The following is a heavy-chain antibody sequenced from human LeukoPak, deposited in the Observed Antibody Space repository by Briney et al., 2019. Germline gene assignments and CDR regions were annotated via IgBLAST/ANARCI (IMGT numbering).Heavy chain of an antibody. Sequence: SETLSPTCSVDGGSFTGYYWTWIRQAPGKGPEWIGEINHRENSNYNPSLKSRVTLSIDTSKKQFSLHLTSLTAADTAVYYCARVTGYGGDSLRYWGQGTLVTISS. CDR1: GGSFTGYY. D-gene: IGHD4-23*01. V-gene: IGHV4-34*01. CDR2: INHRENS. CDR3: ARVTGYGGDSLRY. J-gene: IGHJ4*02.